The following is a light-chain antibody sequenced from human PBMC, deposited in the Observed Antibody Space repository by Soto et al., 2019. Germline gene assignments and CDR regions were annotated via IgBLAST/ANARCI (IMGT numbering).Light chain of an antibody. J-gene: IGLJ2*01. CDR2: DVS. V-gene: IGLV2-11*01. Sequence: QSALTQPRSVSGSPGQSVTISCTGTSSDVGGYNYVSWYQQHPGKAPKLMIYDVSKRPSGVPDRFSGSKSGNTPSLTISGLQAEDEADYYCCSYAGSYTHVVFGGGTKLTVL. CDR1: SSDVGGYNY. CDR3: CSYAGSYTHVV.